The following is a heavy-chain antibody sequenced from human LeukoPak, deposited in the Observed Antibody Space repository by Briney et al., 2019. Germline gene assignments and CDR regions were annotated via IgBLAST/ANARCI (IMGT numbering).Heavy chain of an antibody. J-gene: IGHJ4*02. V-gene: IGHV3-7*01. CDR1: GFTFSMYW. Sequence: GGSVRLSWAAPGFTFSMYWMSWVRQAPGKGLEWVANIKQDGSEKYYAASGKGRLTISRDNAKNSLYLQMNSLRAEDTAVYYCASDLQWTLWYWGQGTLVTVSS. D-gene: IGHD4-11*01. CDR3: ASDLQWTLWY. CDR2: IKQDGSEK.